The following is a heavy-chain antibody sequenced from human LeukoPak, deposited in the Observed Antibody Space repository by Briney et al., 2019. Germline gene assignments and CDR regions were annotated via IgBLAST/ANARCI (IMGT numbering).Heavy chain of an antibody. CDR1: GGTFSSYT. V-gene: IGHV1-69*08. J-gene: IGHJ6*02. Sequence: GSSVKVSCKASGGTFSSYTFSWVRQAPGQGPEWMGRIIPILNTTNYAQKLQDRVTIIADRSTSTTYMELRGLRSEDTAVYYCARGTSIRGDDYHGMDVWGQGTTITVSS. CDR3: ARGTSIRGDDYHGMDV. CDR2: IIPILNTT. D-gene: IGHD3-10*01.